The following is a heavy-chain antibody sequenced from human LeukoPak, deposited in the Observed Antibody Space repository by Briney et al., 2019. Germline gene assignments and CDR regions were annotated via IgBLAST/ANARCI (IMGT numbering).Heavy chain of an antibody. Sequence: SETLSLTCTVSGGSISSSSYYWGWIRQPPGKGLEWIGSIYYSGSTYYNPSLKSQVTISVDTSKNQFSLKLSSVTAADTAVYYCARHMTTWGPGYYFDYWGQGTLVTVSS. CDR2: IYYSGST. J-gene: IGHJ4*02. CDR3: ARHMTTWGPGYYFDY. V-gene: IGHV4-39*01. D-gene: IGHD3-16*01. CDR1: GGSISSSSYY.